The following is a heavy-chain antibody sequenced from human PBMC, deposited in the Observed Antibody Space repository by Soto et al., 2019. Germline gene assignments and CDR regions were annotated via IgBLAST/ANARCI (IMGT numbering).Heavy chain of an antibody. CDR1: GGSISSGDYY. V-gene: IGHV4-30-4*01. CDR2: IYYSGST. J-gene: IGHJ4*02. Sequence: QVQLQESGPGLVKPSQTLSLTCTVSGGSISSGDYYWSWIRQPPGKGLEWIGYIYYSGSTYYNPSLKXRFTXPXHTSKNQFSLKLSSVTAADTAVYYCARARGARSFDYWGQGTLVTVSS. D-gene: IGHD2-15*01. CDR3: ARARGARSFDY.